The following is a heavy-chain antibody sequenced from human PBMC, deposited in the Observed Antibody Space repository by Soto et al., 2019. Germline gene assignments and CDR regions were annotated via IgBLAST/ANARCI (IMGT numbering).Heavy chain of an antibody. Sequence: QPGGSLRLSCAASGFTVSSNYMSWVRQAPGKGLEWVSVIYSGGSTYYADSVKGRFTISRHNSKNTLYLQMNSLRAEDTAVYYCARAIVSLAYCGGDCYGDAFDIWGQGTMVTVSS. J-gene: IGHJ3*02. V-gene: IGHV3-53*04. CDR2: IYSGGST. CDR3: ARAIVSLAYCGGDCYGDAFDI. CDR1: GFTVSSNY. D-gene: IGHD2-21*01.